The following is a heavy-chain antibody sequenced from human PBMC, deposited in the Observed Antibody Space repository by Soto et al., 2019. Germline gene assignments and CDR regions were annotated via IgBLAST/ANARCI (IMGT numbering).Heavy chain of an antibody. V-gene: IGHV1-46*01. CDR1: GYTFTNYY. CDR3: ARGLFDIRTHWLDP. J-gene: IGHJ5*02. CDR2: VNPNGGST. Sequence: QVQVVQSGAEVKKPGASVKLSCKTSGYTFTNYYMHWVRQAPGQGLEWMGIVNPNGGSTDYAQKFQGRVIMTRATSTSTVYMELSSLRSEDTALYYCARGLFDIRTHWLDPWGQGTLVTVSS. D-gene: IGHD3-3*01.